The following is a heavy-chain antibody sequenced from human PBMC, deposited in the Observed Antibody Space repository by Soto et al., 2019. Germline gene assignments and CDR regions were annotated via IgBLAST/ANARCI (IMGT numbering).Heavy chain of an antibody. V-gene: IGHV1-69*01. CDR1: GGTFSSYA. D-gene: IGHD5-18*01. CDR3: AKKWARGNSYGICYYGMDV. CDR2: IIPIFGTA. Sequence: QVQLVQSGAEVKKPGSSVKVSCKASGGTFSSYAISWVRQAPGQGLEWMGGIIPIFGTANYAQKFQGRVTITADESTSTAYMELSSLRSEDTAVYYCAKKWARGNSYGICYYGMDVWGQGTTVTVSS. J-gene: IGHJ6*02.